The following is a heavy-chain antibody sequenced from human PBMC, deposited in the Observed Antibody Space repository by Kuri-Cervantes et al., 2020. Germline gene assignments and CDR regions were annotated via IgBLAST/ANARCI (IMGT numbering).Heavy chain of an antibody. CDR3: AKDLIKLGYCSGGSCRLFDY. V-gene: IGHV3-23*01. D-gene: IGHD2-15*01. J-gene: IGHJ4*03. CDR2: ISGSGGST. Sequence: GESLKISCAASGFTFSSYAMSWVRQAPGKGLEWVSAISGSGGSTYYADSVKGRFTISRENSKNTLYLQMNSLRAEDTAVYYCAKDLIKLGYCSGGSCRLFDYWGQGTTVTVSS. CDR1: GFTFSSYA.